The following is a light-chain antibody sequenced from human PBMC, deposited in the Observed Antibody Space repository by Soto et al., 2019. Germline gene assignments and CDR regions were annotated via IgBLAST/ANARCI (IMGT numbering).Light chain of an antibody. CDR2: LDSDGSH. CDR3: QTWGTGIQV. Sequence: QPVLTQSPSASASLGASVKLTCTLSSGHSSYTIAWHQQQPEKGPRYLMKLDSDGSHSKGDGIPDRFSGSSSGAERYLTSSRLQSDDQADYYCQTWGTGIQVFGGGTKLTVL. V-gene: IGLV4-69*01. CDR1: SGHSSYT. J-gene: IGLJ3*02.